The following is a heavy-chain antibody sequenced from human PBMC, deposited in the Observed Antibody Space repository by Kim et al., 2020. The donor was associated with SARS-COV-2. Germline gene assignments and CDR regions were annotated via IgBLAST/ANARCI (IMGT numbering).Heavy chain of an antibody. CDR2: IYYSGST. CDR1: GGSISSSSYY. J-gene: IGHJ4*02. CDR3: ARERGDYYDSSGYSR. V-gene: IGHV4-39*07. Sequence: SETLSLTCTVSGGSISSSSYYWGWIRQPPGKGLEWIGSIYYSGSTYYNPSIKSRVTISVDTSKNQFSLKLSSVTAADTAVYYCARERGDYYDSSGYSRWGQGTLVTVSS. D-gene: IGHD3-22*01.